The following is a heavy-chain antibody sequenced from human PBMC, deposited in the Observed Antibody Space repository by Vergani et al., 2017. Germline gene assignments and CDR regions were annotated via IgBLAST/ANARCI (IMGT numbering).Heavy chain of an antibody. CDR1: GYTFTSYY. V-gene: IGHV1-46*01. CDR3: AGGDTAMANYYYYYMDV. J-gene: IGHJ6*03. CDR2: INPSGGST. D-gene: IGHD5-18*01. Sequence: QVQLVQSGAEVKKPGASVKVSCKASGYTFTSYYMHWVRQAPGQGLEWMGIINPSGGSTSYAQKFQGRVTMTRDTSTSTVYMELSSLRSEDTAVYYCAGGDTAMANYYYYYMDVWGKGTTVTVSS.